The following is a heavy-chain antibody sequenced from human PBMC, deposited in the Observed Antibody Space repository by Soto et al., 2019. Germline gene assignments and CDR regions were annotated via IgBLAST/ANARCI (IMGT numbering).Heavy chain of an antibody. CDR2: IYYSGTT. CDR3: ARATLVGANFDPFDI. Sequence: SETLSLTCTFSGASITSGGYYWTWIRQHPGKGLEWIGYIYYSGTTYYNPSLKSRVTISVETSKNQFSLKLSSVTAADTAVYYCARATLVGANFDPFDIWGRGTMVIVSS. D-gene: IGHD1-26*01. V-gene: IGHV4-31*03. J-gene: IGHJ3*02. CDR1: GASITSGGYY.